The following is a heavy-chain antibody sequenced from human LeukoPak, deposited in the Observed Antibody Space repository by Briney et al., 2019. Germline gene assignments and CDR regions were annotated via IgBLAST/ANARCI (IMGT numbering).Heavy chain of an antibody. D-gene: IGHD2-8*01. CDR1: GFTFSSYA. CDR2: ISGSGDST. Sequence: GGSLRLSCAASGFTFSSYAMSWIRQAPGKGLEWVSTISGSGDSTNYADSVKGRFTISRDNSKNTLYLQMNSLRAEDTAVYYCAKMLLLIAFDIWGQGTMVTVSS. J-gene: IGHJ3*02. CDR3: AKMLLLIAFDI. V-gene: IGHV3-23*01.